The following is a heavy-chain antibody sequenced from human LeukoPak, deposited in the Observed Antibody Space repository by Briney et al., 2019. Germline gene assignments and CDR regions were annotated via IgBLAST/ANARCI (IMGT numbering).Heavy chain of an antibody. D-gene: IGHD6-19*01. J-gene: IGHJ4*02. CDR3: AREGDPPYSSGWGHFDY. Sequence: PGGSLRLSCAASGFTFSSYWMTWVRQAPGKGLEWVANIKPDGSEKYYVDSVKGRFTISRDNAKNSLYLQMNSLRAEDTAVYYCAREGDPPYSSGWGHFDYWGQGTLVTVSS. CDR1: GFTFSSYW. V-gene: IGHV3-7*01. CDR2: IKPDGSEK.